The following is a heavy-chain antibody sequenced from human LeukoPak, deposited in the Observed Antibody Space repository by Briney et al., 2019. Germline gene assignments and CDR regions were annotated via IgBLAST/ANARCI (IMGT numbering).Heavy chain of an antibody. CDR1: GFTFSSCA. CDR2: ISGGGGST. J-gene: IGHJ4*02. D-gene: IGHD3-10*01. Sequence: PGGSLRLSCAASGFTFSSCAMSWDRQAPGKGLEWVSGISGGGGSTYYTDSVRGRFTISRDNSKNTLYLQMNSLRAEDTAKYYCAKGSGRQFDYWGQGTLVTVSS. V-gene: IGHV3-23*01. CDR3: AKGSGRQFDY.